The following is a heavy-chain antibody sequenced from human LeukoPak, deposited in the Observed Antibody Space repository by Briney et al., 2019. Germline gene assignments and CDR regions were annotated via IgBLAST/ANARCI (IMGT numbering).Heavy chain of an antibody. CDR1: GGSISSGGYY. J-gene: IGHJ6*02. Sequence: SETLSLTCAVSGGSISSGGYYWSWIRQPPGKGLEWIGYIYYSGSTNYNPSLKSRVTISVDTSKNQFSLKLSSVTAADTAVYYCARDSRDRYYYYGMDVWGQGTTVTVSS. CDR2: IYYSGST. V-gene: IGHV4-61*08. CDR3: ARDSRDRYYYYGMDV.